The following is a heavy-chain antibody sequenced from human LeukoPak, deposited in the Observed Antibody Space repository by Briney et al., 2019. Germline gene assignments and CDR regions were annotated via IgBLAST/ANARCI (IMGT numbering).Heavy chain of an antibody. D-gene: IGHD1-26*01. Sequence: SVKVSCKASGFTFTSSAMQWVRQARGQRLEWIGWIVVGSGNTDYAQKFQERVTITGDMSTSTAYMELSSLRSEDTAVYYCAGSSGSYSNWFDPWGQGTLVTVSS. CDR1: GFTFTSSA. V-gene: IGHV1-58*02. CDR2: IVVGSGNT. J-gene: IGHJ5*02. CDR3: AGSSGSYSNWFDP.